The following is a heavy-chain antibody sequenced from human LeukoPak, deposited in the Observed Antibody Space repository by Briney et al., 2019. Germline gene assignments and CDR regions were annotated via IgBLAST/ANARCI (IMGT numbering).Heavy chain of an antibody. CDR2: IIPIFGTA. Sequence: ASVKVSCKASGGTFSSYAISWVRQAPGQGLEWMGGIIPIFGTANYAQKFQGRATITTDESTSTAYMELRSLRSEDTAVYYCARGLYYYDSSGSDHYYYYYMDVWGKGTTVTVSS. J-gene: IGHJ6*03. CDR1: GGTFSSYA. V-gene: IGHV1-69*05. D-gene: IGHD3-22*01. CDR3: ARGLYYYDSSGSDHYYYYYMDV.